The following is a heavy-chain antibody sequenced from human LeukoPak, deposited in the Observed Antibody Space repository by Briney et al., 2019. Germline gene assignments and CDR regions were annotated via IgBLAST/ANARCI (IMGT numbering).Heavy chain of an antibody. CDR2: NNHRGSS. CDR3: ARTYYYDSSGYLNHWFDP. J-gene: IGHJ5*02. CDR1: GGSFTGYD. Sequence: PSETLSLTCAVYGGSFTGYDWTWIRQPPGKGLEWIGENNHRGSSNYNSSLKSRISISVDTSKNQFSLKLSSVTAADTAVYHCARTYYYDSSGYLNHWFDPWGQGTLVTVSS. V-gene: IGHV4-34*01. D-gene: IGHD3-22*01.